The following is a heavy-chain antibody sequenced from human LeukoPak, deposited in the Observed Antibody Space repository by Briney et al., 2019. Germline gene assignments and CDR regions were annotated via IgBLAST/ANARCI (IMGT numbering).Heavy chain of an antibody. Sequence: PGESLKISCKGSGYSFTTYWIGWVRQMPGKGLEWMGVIYPGDSDTRYSPSFQGQVTISADKSISTAYLQWSSLKASDTAIYYCARHAVNPAPFDSWGQGTLVTVSS. J-gene: IGHJ4*02. D-gene: IGHD2-2*01. CDR1: GYSFTTYW. CDR2: IYPGDSDT. V-gene: IGHV5-51*01. CDR3: ARHAVNPAPFDS.